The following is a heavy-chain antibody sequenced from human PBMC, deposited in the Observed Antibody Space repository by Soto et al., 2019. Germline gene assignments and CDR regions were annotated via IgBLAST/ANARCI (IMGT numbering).Heavy chain of an antibody. V-gene: IGHV3-23*01. J-gene: IGHJ5*02. Sequence: EVQLLESGGGLVQPGGSLRLSCAASGFTFSSYAMSWVRQAPGKGLEWVSAISGSGGSTYYADSVKGRFTISRDNSKNTLYLQMNSLRAEDTAVYYCAKVGGSSSCNSHNWFDPWGQGTLVTVSS. CDR3: AKVGGSSSCNSHNWFDP. CDR2: ISGSGGST. D-gene: IGHD6-13*01. CDR1: GFTFSSYA.